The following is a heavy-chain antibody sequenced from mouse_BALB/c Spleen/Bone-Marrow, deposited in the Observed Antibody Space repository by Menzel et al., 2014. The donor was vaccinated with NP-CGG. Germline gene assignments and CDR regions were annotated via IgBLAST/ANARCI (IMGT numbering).Heavy chain of an antibody. Sequence: VQLQQSGPGLVQPSQSLSITCTVSGFSLTSYGVHWVRHSPGKGLEWLGVVWRGGIKDYNAAFISRLSITKDNTKSQVCVKMNSLQADDTAIYYCASTTLYKGYLDCWGQGTTLTGSS. CDR3: ASTTLYKGYLDC. CDR2: VWRGGIK. D-gene: IGHD1-3*01. CDR1: GFSLTSYG. V-gene: IGHV2-4-1*01. J-gene: IGHJ2*01.